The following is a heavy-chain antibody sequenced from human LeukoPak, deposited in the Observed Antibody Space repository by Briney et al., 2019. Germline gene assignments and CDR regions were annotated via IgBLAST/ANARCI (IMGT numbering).Heavy chain of an antibody. Sequence: GGSLRLSCVASGFTFSSYSMNWVRQAPGKGLEWVSFISSSSSYIYYADSVKGRFTISRDNAKNSLYLQMNSLRAEDTAVYYCARDPYSGAYYEGYYYYYMDVWGKGTTVTVSS. CDR2: ISSSSSYI. V-gene: IGHV3-21*01. CDR3: ARDPYSGAYYEGYYYYYMDV. D-gene: IGHD1-26*01. CDR1: GFTFSSYS. J-gene: IGHJ6*03.